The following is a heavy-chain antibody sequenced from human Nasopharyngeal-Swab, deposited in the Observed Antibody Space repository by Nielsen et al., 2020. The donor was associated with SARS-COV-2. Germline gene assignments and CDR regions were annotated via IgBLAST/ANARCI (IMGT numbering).Heavy chain of an antibody. CDR2: MNPNRGNT. CDR1: GYTFTSYD. J-gene: IGHJ6*02. V-gene: IGHV1-8*01. CDR3: ARSRVAKDYYYYYGMDV. Sequence: ASVKVSCKASGYTFTSYDINWVRQATGQGFEWMGWMNPNRGNTGYAQKFQGRVTMTRNTSISTAYMELSSLRSEDTAVYYCARSRVAKDYYYYYGMDVWGQGTTVTVSS.